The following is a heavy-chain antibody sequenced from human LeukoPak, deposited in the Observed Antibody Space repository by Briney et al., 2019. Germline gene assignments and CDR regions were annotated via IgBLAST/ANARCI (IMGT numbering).Heavy chain of an antibody. CDR1: GFTFSSYW. J-gene: IGHJ4*02. D-gene: IGHD3-10*01. Sequence: GESLRLSCAASGFTFSSYWMSWVRQAPGKGLERVANIKSDGGEKYYVDSVKGRFTVSRDNAKNSLSLQMNSLRAEDTAVYYCARGDYASGSDYWGQGTLVTVSS. CDR2: IKSDGGEK. CDR3: ARGDYASGSDY. V-gene: IGHV3-7*01.